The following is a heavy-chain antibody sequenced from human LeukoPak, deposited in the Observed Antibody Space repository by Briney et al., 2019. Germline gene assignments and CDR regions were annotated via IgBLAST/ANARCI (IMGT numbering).Heavy chain of an antibody. D-gene: IGHD3-22*01. Sequence: ASVKVSCKASGGTFSSYAISWVRQASGQGLEWMGRIIPILGIANYAQKFQGRVTITADKSTSTAYMELSSLRSEDTAVYYCAREGSSGYSPNYGMDVWGQGTTVTVSS. J-gene: IGHJ6*02. CDR1: GGTFSSYA. V-gene: IGHV1-69*04. CDR2: IIPILGIA. CDR3: AREGSSGYSPNYGMDV.